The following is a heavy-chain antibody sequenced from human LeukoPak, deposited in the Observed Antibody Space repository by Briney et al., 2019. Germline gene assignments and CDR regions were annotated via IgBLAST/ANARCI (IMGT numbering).Heavy chain of an antibody. J-gene: IGHJ4*02. CDR3: ASLGYCSTITCNSPFAY. CDR2: IHQDGSEK. D-gene: IGHD2-2*01. Sequence: PGGSLRPSCVASGFTFGTYWMGWVRQAPGKGLAWVANIHQDGSEKYYVDSVKGRFTISRDNAKNSLYLQMNNLRAEDTAVYYCASLGYCSTITCNSPFAYWGQGSLVAVSS. CDR1: GFTFGTYW. V-gene: IGHV3-7*02.